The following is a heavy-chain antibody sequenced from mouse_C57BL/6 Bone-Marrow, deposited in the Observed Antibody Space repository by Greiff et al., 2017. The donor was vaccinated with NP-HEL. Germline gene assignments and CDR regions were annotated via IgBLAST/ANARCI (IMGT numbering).Heavy chain of an antibody. J-gene: IGHJ4*01. V-gene: IGHV1-52*01. CDR1: GYTFTSYW. D-gene: IGHD3-2*02. Sequence: VQLQQPGAELVRPGSSVKLSCKASGYTFTSYWMHWVKQRPIQGLEWIGNIDPSDSETHYNQKFKDKATLTVDKTSSTAYMQLSILTSEDSAVYYCARSRQLRLHYYAMDYWGLGTSVTVSS. CDR3: ARSRQLRLHYYAMDY. CDR2: IDPSDSET.